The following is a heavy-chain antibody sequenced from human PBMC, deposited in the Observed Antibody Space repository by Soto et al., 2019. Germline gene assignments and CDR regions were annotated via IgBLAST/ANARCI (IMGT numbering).Heavy chain of an antibody. D-gene: IGHD2-21*01. Sequence: QVQLQESGPGLVKPSETLSLTCTISGGSISSGGYFWSWIRQSPGKGLEWIGYIYRTGTTYYNRSLQSRVTISLDTSNSLFSLKLPSVTAADTAVYFCAREGLFRSFFDYWGQGTLVTVSS. J-gene: IGHJ4*02. CDR3: AREGLFRSFFDY. CDR1: GGSISSGGYF. CDR2: IYRTGTT. V-gene: IGHV4-31*03.